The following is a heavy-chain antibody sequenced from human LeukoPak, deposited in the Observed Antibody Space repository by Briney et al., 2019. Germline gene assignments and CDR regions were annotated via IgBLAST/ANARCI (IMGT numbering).Heavy chain of an antibody. CDR1: GFTVSSNY. J-gene: IGHJ6*02. D-gene: IGHD3-10*01. V-gene: IGHV3-66*01. Sequence: PGGSLRLSCAASGFTVSSNYMSCVRQAPGKGLEWVSVIYSGGSTYYADSVKGRFTISRDNSKNTLYLQMNSLRAEDTAVYYCARVAREDYYGSGSYYYYYGMDVWGQGTTVTVSS. CDR2: IYSGGST. CDR3: ARVAREDYYGSGSYYYYYGMDV.